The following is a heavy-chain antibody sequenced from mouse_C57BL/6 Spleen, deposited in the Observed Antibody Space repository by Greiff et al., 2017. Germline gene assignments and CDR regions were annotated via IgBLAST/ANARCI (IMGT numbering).Heavy chain of an antibody. Sequence: QVQLQQPGTELVKPGASVKLSCKASGYTFTSYWMHWVKQRPGQGLEWIGNINPSNGGTNYNEKFKSKATLTVDKSSSTAYMQLSSLTSEDSAVYYCASGATTVVAPDWYFDVWGTGTTGTVSS. CDR3: ASGATTVVAPDWYFDV. J-gene: IGHJ1*03. CDR2: INPSNGGT. D-gene: IGHD1-1*01. CDR1: GYTFTSYW. V-gene: IGHV1-53*01.